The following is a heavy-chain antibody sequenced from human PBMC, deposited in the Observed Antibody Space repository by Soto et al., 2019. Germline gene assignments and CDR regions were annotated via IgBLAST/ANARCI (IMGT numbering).Heavy chain of an antibody. CDR1: GFTFDDYG. D-gene: IGHD2-15*01. J-gene: IGHJ3*02. V-gene: IGHV3-20*04. CDR2: INWNGGST. Sequence: PGGSLRLSCAASGFTFDDYGMSWVRQAPGKGLEWVSGINWNGGSTGYADSVKGRFTISRDNAKNSLYLQMNSLRAEDTALYYCARDGVVVAARREDDAFDIWGQGTMVTVSS. CDR3: ARDGVVVAARREDDAFDI.